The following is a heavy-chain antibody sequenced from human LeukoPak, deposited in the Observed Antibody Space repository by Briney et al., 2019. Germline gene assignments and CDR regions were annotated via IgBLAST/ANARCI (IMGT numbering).Heavy chain of an antibody. CDR2: INPSGGSA. Sequence: ASVKVSCKASGYTFISYNIHWVRQAPGQGLEWMGVINPSGGSATYVQKFQGRVTLTRDASTSTVYMDLSSLRFEDTAVYYCAREWRSDSSALPSYWGQGTLVTVSS. D-gene: IGHD3-22*01. J-gene: IGHJ1*01. CDR1: GYTFISYN. CDR3: AREWRSDSSALPSY. V-gene: IGHV1-46*01.